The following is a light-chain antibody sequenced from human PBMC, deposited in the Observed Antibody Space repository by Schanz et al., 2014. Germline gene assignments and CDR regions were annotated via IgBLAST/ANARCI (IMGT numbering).Light chain of an antibody. CDR3: QQSYSTLMYT. Sequence: DIQMTQSPSSLSASVGDRVTITCRASQSISKYLNWYQQKPGKAPKLLIYAASGLQSGVPSRFSGSGSGTDFTLTISSLQPEDFATYYCQQSYSTLMYTFGQGTKLEIK. CDR1: QSISKY. J-gene: IGKJ2*01. V-gene: IGKV1-39*01. CDR2: AAS.